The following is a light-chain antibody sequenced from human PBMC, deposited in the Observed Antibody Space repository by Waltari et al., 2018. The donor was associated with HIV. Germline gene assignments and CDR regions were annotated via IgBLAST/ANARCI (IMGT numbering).Light chain of an antibody. J-gene: IGKJ1*01. V-gene: IGKV4-1*01. CDR2: GAS. CDR1: QSLFYRSTINVY. Sequence: DIVMTQFPDSLAVSLGERATIYCKSTQSLFYRSTINVYLSWYQQKPGQSPKLLICGASIRESGVPDRFSGSGSGTDFTLTISNLQAEDVAVYYCQQYYSTPWTFGQGTKVEI. CDR3: QQYYSTPWT.